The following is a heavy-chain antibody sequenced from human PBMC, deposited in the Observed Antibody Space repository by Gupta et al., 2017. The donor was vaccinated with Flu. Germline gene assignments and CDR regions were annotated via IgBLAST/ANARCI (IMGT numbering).Heavy chain of an antibody. CDR2: MSYEGNTK. D-gene: IGHD3-22*01. CDR3: ARDQSAQLLQSGYFDL. Sequence: VQLVESGGGVVRPGGSLRLSFPPSAFTLSIFVIHWVRQAPGKGLELVALMSYEGNTKYVADSVKGRFTSSRDNSKNTLYLQMNSLKMDDTAVYYCARDQSAQLLQSGYFDLWGRGALVTVSS. V-gene: IGHV3-30-3*01. CDR1: AFTLSIFV. J-gene: IGHJ2*01.